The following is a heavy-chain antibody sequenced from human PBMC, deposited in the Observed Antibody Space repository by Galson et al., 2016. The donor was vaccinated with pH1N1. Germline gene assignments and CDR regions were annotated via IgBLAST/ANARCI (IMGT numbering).Heavy chain of an antibody. CDR1: GFSLSTSGVG. V-gene: IGHV2-5*05. CDR2: ICWDDDK. J-gene: IGHJ4*02. D-gene: IGHD3-10*01. Sequence: PALVKPTQTLTLTCTFSGFSLSTSGVGVGWIRQPPGKALEWLALICWDDDKRYGPSLKSRLTITKDTSKNQVVLTMTNMDPVDTATYYCAHTGFGEFLGYFDYWGQGTLVTVSS. CDR3: AHTGFGEFLGYFDY.